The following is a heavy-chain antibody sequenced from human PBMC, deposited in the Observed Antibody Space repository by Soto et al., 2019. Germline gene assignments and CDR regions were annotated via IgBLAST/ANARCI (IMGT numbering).Heavy chain of an antibody. CDR3: AKTDSSGWYRFDY. CDR1: GFTFSSYA. Sequence: PGWSLRLSCAASGFTFSSYAMGWVRQAPGKGLEWVSAISGSGGSTYYADSVKGRFTISRDNSKNTLYLQMNSLRAEDTAVYYCAKTDSSGWYRFDYWGQGTLVTVSS. D-gene: IGHD6-19*01. CDR2: ISGSGGST. J-gene: IGHJ4*02. V-gene: IGHV3-23*01.